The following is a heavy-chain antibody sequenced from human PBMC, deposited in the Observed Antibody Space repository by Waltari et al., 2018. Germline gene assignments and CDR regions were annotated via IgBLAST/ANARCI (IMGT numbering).Heavy chain of an antibody. CDR1: GFSLSTSGVG. V-gene: IGHV2-5*01. Sequence: QITLKESGPTLVKPTQTLTLTCTFPGFSLSTSGVGVGWIRQPPGKALEWLALIYWNDDKRYSPSLKSRLTITKDTSKNQVVLTMTNMDPVDTATYYCASLGGIFGVVTYYFDYWGQGTLVTVSS. CDR2: IYWNDDK. D-gene: IGHD3-3*01. J-gene: IGHJ4*02. CDR3: ASLGGIFGVVTYYFDY.